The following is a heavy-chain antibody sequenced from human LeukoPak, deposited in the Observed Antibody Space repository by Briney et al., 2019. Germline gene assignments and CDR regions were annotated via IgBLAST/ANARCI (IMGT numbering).Heavy chain of an antibody. V-gene: IGHV1-2*02. CDR1: GYTFTGYY. CDR3: AKVPYGSGSYFEFDY. Sequence: ASVKVSCKASGYTFTGYYMHWVRQAPGQGLEWMGWINPNSGGTNYPQKFQGRVTMTRDTSISTAYMELSRLRSDDTALYYCAKVPYGSGSYFEFDYWGQGTLVTVSS. D-gene: IGHD3-10*01. J-gene: IGHJ4*02. CDR2: INPNSGGT.